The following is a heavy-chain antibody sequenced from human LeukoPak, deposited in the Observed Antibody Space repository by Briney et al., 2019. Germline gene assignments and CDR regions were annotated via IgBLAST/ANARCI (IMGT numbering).Heavy chain of an antibody. V-gene: IGHV1-18*04. CDR3: ARSVVPAAIRWSYGDYYFDY. D-gene: IGHD2-2*02. Sequence: GASVKVSCKASGYTFTSYGISWVRQAPGQGLECMGWISAYNGNTNYAQKLQGRVTMTTDTSTSTAYMELRSLRSDDTAVYYCARSVVPAAIRWSYGDYYFDYWGQGTLVTVSS. J-gene: IGHJ4*02. CDR2: ISAYNGNT. CDR1: GYTFTSYG.